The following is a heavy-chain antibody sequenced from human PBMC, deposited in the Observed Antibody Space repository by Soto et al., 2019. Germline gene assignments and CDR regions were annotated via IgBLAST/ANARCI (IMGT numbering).Heavy chain of an antibody. CDR1: GFTFSSYG. CDR2: ISYDGSNK. J-gene: IGHJ4*02. V-gene: IGHV3-30*18. CDR3: AKDPEKKRYSVQDY. Sequence: PGGSLRLSCAASGFTFSSYGMHWVRQAPGKGLEWVAVISYDGSNKYYADSVKGRFTISRDNSKNTLYLQMNSLRAEDTAVYYCAKDPEKKRYSVQDYWGQGTLVTVSS. D-gene: IGHD5-12*01.